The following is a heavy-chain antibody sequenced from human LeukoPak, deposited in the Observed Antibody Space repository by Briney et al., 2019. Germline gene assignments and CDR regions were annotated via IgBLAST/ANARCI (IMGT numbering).Heavy chain of an antibody. CDR2: INPNSGGT. V-gene: IGHV1-2*02. CDR1: GYTFTGYY. J-gene: IGHJ4*02. CDR3: ARLITIFGVVHFDY. D-gene: IGHD3-3*01. Sequence: ASVKVSCKASGYTFTGYYMHWVRQAPGQGLEWMGWINPNSGGTNYAQKFQGRVTMTRDTSISTAYMELSRLRSDDTAVYYCARLITIFGVVHFDYWGQGTLATVSS.